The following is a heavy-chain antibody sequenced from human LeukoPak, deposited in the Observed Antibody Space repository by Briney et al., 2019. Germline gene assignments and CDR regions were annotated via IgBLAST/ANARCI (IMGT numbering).Heavy chain of an antibody. Sequence: SETLSLTSTVSGGSISSYYWSWIRQPAGKGLEWIGSIYYSGSTYYNPSLKSRVTISVDTSKNQFSLKLSSVTAADTAVYYCARHDRPGELVPDAFDIWGQGTMVTVSS. CDR3: ARHDRPGELVPDAFDI. CDR2: IYYSGST. D-gene: IGHD3-10*01. CDR1: GGSISSYY. V-gene: IGHV4-59*05. J-gene: IGHJ3*02.